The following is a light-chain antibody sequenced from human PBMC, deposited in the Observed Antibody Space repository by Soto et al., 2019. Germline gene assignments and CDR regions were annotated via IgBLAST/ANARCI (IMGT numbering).Light chain of an antibody. CDR2: DAS. Sequence: DIQMTQSPSTLSGSVGDRVTITCRASQTISSWLAWYQQKPGKAPKLLISDASTLETGVPSRFSGSGSGTEFTLTISSLQPDDFATYYCQQYKSYSPFTFGGGTKVDIK. V-gene: IGKV1-5*01. J-gene: IGKJ4*01. CDR3: QQYKSYSPFT. CDR1: QTISSW.